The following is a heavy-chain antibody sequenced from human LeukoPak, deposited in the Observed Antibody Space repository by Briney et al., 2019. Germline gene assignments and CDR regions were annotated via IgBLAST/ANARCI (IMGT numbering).Heavy chain of an antibody. CDR3: ARFGYYEGY. D-gene: IGHD3-22*01. V-gene: IGHV3-48*04. CDR2: ISTSSSSI. J-gene: IGHJ4*02. Sequence: PGGSLRLSCAASGFTLTGYTMNWVRQAPGKGLEWISYISTSSSSIKYADSVKGRCTISRDDAQNSVYLQMNGLRAEDTAIYYCARFGYYEGYWGQGTLVTVYS. CDR1: GFTLTGYT.